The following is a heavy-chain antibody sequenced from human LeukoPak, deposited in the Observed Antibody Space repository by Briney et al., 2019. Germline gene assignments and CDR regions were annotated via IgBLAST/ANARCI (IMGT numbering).Heavy chain of an antibody. D-gene: IGHD6-6*01. CDR1: GGXXXSSSYY. J-gene: IGHJ6*03. CDR2: IYYSGST. Sequence: KPSXXXXXXXTXXGGXXXSSSYYWGWIRQPPGKGLEWIGSIYYSGSTYYNPSLKSRVTISVDTSKNQFSLRLSSVTAADTAVYYCARLVPGWSFYYYMDVWGKGTTVTVSS. V-gene: IGHV4-39*01. CDR3: ARLVPGWSFYYYMDV.